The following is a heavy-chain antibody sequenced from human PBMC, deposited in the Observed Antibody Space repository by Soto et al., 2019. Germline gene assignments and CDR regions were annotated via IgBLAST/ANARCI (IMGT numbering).Heavy chain of an antibody. CDR2: ISYDANNE. CDR3: ARVGVGYSYGQGFDY. D-gene: IGHD5-12*01. J-gene: IGHJ4*02. Sequence: QVQLVESGGGVVQPGTSLRLSCAASGVPFGDFAMNWVRQAPGKGLEWVAVISYDANNEYYADSVKGRFTISRDNSKKTRYLHMNSLTTENSAVYFCARVGVGYSYGQGFDYWGQGTLVTVSS. V-gene: IGHV3-30-3*01. CDR1: GVPFGDFA.